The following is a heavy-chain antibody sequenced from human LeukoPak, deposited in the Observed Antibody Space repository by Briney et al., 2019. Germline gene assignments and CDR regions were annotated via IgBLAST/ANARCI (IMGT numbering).Heavy chain of an antibody. D-gene: IGHD1-1*01. J-gene: IGHJ1*01. CDR2: ISGSGGST. CDR1: GFTFSSYA. V-gene: IGHV3-23*01. CDR3: AKDPAPAGTEGGGGYFQH. Sequence: GGSLRLSCAASGFTFSSYAMSWVRQAPGKGLEWVSAISGSGGSTYYADSVKGRFTISGDNSKNTLYLQMNSLRAEDTAVYYCAKDPAPAGTEGGGGYFQHWGQGTLVTVSS.